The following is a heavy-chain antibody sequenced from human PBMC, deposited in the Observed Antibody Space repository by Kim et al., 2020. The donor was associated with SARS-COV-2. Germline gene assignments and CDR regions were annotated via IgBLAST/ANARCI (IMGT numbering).Heavy chain of an antibody. V-gene: IGHV3-53*01. Sequence: GGSLRLSCAASGFSVSSDYMSWVRQAPGKGLEWVSVLYSGGGTYYSGPVKGRFSISRDNSKNTLKLQMNSLRVDDTAVYFCAGGGGAVGQGCYWGQGTLGPVSS. D-gene: IGHD2-21*01. CDR2: LYSGGGT. J-gene: IGHJ4*02. CDR3: AGGGGAVGQGCY. CDR1: GFSVSSDY.